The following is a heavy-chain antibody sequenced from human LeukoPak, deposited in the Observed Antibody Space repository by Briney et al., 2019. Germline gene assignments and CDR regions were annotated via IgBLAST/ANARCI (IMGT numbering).Heavy chain of an antibody. CDR3: ASLGYSYGSLDY. D-gene: IGHD5-18*01. V-gene: IGHV3-23*01. Sequence: GGSLRLSCAASGFSFSSYAMSWVRQAPGKGLEWVAVISGSGGSTNYADSVKGRFTISRDNSKNTLYLQMNSLRAEDTAVYYCASLGYSYGSLDYWGQGTLVTVSS. CDR2: ISGSGGST. CDR1: GFSFSSYA. J-gene: IGHJ4*02.